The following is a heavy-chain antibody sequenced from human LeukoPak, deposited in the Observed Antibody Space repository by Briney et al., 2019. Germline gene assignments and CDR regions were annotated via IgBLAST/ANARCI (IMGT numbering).Heavy chain of an antibody. Sequence: PSQTLSLTCTVSGDSISSGGYYWTWIRQHPGKGLEWIGSIYYSGNTYYNSSLKSRVTISVDTSKNQFSLKLTSVTAADTAVYYCARASRQLEYLDYWGLGTLVTVPS. CDR3: ARASRQLEYLDY. J-gene: IGHJ4*02. D-gene: IGHD6-6*01. CDR1: GDSISSGGYY. V-gene: IGHV4-31*03. CDR2: IYYSGNT.